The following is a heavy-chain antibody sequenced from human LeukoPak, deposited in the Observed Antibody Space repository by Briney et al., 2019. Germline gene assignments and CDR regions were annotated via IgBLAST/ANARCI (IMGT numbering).Heavy chain of an antibody. Sequence: GGSLRLSCAASGFTFSSYAMSWVRQAPGMGLEWVSAISGSGGSAYYADSVKGRFTISRDNSKNTLYLQMNSLRAEDTAVYYCAKVLKAYYFGSGSYPFDHWGQGALVTVSP. J-gene: IGHJ4*02. D-gene: IGHD3-10*01. V-gene: IGHV3-23*01. CDR3: AKVLKAYYFGSGSYPFDH. CDR1: GFTFSSYA. CDR2: ISGSGGSA.